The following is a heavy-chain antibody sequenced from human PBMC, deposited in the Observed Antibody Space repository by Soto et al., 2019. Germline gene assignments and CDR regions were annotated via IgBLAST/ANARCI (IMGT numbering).Heavy chain of an antibody. V-gene: IGHV3-21*01. D-gene: IGHD3-22*01. Sequence: GGSLILSCAASGFSFSPYTMNWVRQAPGKGLEWVSSISGTSSYIYYADSVKGRFTISRDNAKNSLYLQMNSLRAEDTAVYYCARDLDHYGTSGSLDFDYWGQGTLVTVSS. CDR2: ISGTSSYI. J-gene: IGHJ4*02. CDR1: GFSFSPYT. CDR3: ARDLDHYGTSGSLDFDY.